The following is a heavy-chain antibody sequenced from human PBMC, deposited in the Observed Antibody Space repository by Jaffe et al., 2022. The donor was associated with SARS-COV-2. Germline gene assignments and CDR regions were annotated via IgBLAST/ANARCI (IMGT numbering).Heavy chain of an antibody. V-gene: IGHV3-23*01. CDR2: ISGSGGRT. J-gene: IGHJ6*02. CDR1: GFTFSNYA. Sequence: EVQLLESGGGLVQPGGSLRLSCAASGFTFSNYAMSWVRQAPGKGLEWVSTISGSGGRTYYADSVKGRFTISRDNSKNTLYLQMNSLRAEDTAVYYCASSSRRRTKTVAGTGLSYYYGMDVWGQGTTVTVSS. D-gene: IGHD6-13*01. CDR3: ASSSRRRTKTVAGTGLSYYYGMDV.